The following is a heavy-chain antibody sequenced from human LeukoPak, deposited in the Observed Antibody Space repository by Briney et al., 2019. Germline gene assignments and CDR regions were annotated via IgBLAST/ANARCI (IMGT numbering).Heavy chain of an antibody. D-gene: IGHD3-22*01. J-gene: IGHJ6*02. CDR3: ARNMRASYYYDSSGYYYHYYYGMDV. CDR1: EFTFSSYW. CDR2: IKQDGSEE. Sequence: GGSLRLSCAASEFTFSSYWMSWVRQAPGKGLEWVANIKQDGSEEYYVDSVKGRFTISRDNAKNSLYLQMNSLRAEDTAVYYCARNMRASYYYDSSGYYYHYYYGMDVWGQGTTVTVSS. V-gene: IGHV3-7*01.